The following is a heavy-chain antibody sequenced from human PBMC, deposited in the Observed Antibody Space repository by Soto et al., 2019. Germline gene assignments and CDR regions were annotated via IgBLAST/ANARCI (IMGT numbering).Heavy chain of an antibody. CDR3: ARDMKYSSSHDAFDI. D-gene: IGHD6-6*01. V-gene: IGHV3-11*06. CDR1: GFTFSDYY. J-gene: IGHJ3*02. Sequence: GGSLRLSCAASGFTFSDYYMSWIREAPGKGLEWVSYISSSSSYTNYADSVKGRFTISRDNAKNSLYLQMNSLRAEDTAVYYCARDMKYSSSHDAFDIWGQGTMVTVSS. CDR2: ISSSSSYT.